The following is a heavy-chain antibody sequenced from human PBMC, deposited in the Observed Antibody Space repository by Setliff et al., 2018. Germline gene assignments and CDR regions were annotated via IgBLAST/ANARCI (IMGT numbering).Heavy chain of an antibody. CDR3: ARDRTAYTYGLDV. Sequence: PSETLSLTCAVYGDSFSDYYWSWIRQPPGQGLEWIGYIYHNGNTNFNPSLRSRVNMSVDTSNNQFVLNLKAVTAADTAVYYCARDRTAYTYGLDVWGQGTTVTVSS. CDR2: IYHNGNT. D-gene: IGHD3-16*01. CDR1: GDSFSDYY. V-gene: IGHV4-59*01. J-gene: IGHJ6*02.